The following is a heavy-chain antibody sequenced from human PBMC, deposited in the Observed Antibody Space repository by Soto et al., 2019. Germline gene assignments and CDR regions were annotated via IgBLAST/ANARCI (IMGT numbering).Heavy chain of an antibody. Sequence: ASVRVSGNASGYTFISCGFSWMRQAPGQGLECMVWIYIDDTKDAQXXQCRVTMXXDTSTGTVFMELRSLRSNDTAVYYCARDRDWNLDYXX. CDR2: IYIDDT. J-gene: IGHJ4*01. V-gene: IGHV1-18*01. CDR1: GYTFISCG. D-gene: IGHD1-1*01. CDR3: ARDRDWNLDY.